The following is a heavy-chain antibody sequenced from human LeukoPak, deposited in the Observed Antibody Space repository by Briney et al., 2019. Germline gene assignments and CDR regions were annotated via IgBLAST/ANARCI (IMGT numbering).Heavy chain of an antibody. D-gene: IGHD5-12*01. V-gene: IGHV7-4-1*02. Sequence: GALVKVSCKASVYTFSTYAMNWVRQAAGHGLEWMGWINTNTGNPTYAQGFTGRFVFSLDTSVSTAYLQISSLEAEDTAVYYCARKLERGYSGYGYWGQGTLVTVSS. CDR1: VYTFSTYA. CDR3: ARKLERGYSGYGY. J-gene: IGHJ4*02. CDR2: INTNTGNP.